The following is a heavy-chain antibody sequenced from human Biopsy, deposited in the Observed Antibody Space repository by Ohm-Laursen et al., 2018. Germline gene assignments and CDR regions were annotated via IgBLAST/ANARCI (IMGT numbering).Heavy chain of an antibody. V-gene: IGHV4-59*08. CDR3: ARLSTLFGVADFTDD. CDR1: GASVRSHF. CDR2: ISNSGTT. Sequence: ETLSLTCTLSGASVRSHFLTWLRQPPGKGLQWIGSISNSGTTKSSPSLKSQVNISLHTSKNELSLKLTSVTAADTAVYYCARLSTLFGVADFTDDWGQGTLVTVSS. J-gene: IGHJ4*02. D-gene: IGHD3-3*01.